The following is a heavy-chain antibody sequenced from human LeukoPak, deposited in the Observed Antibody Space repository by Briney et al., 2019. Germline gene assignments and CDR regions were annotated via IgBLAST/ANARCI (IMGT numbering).Heavy chain of an antibody. J-gene: IGHJ5*02. CDR2: ISGSGGST. CDR1: GFTFSSYA. CDR3: AREMLAAVAAQS. V-gene: IGHV3-23*01. D-gene: IGHD6-19*01. Sequence: TGGSLRLSCVVSGFTFSSYAMSWVRQAPGKGLEWVSGISGSGGSTYYADSAKGRFTISRDNAKNSLYLQMNSLRAEDTAVYYCAREMLAAVAAQSWGQGTLVTVSS.